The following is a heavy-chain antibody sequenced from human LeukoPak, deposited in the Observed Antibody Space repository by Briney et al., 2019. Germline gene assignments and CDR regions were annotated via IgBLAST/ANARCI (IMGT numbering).Heavy chain of an antibody. CDR3: ASVRFLEWLPIDY. V-gene: IGHV3-11*04. Sequence: GGSLRLSCAASGFTFSDYYMSWIRQAPGKGLAWVSYISSSGSTIYYADSVKGRFTISRDNAKNSLYLQMNGLRAEDTAVYYCASVRFLEWLPIDYWGQGTLVTVSS. D-gene: IGHD3-3*01. J-gene: IGHJ4*02. CDR2: ISSSGSTI. CDR1: GFTFSDYY.